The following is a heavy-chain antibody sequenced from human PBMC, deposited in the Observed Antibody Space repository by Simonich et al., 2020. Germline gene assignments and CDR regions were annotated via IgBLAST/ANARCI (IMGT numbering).Heavy chain of an antibody. V-gene: IGHV1-2*06. CDR3: ASGWDWGFSHMSDY. Sequence: QVQLVQSGAEVKKPGASVKVSCKASGYTFTGYYMPWVRQAPGQGLEWVGRTNPNSGGTNYAQKFQGRVTMTRDTSISTAYMELSRLRSDDTAVYYCASGWDWGFSHMSDYWGQGTLVTVSS. CDR1: GYTFTGYY. CDR2: TNPNSGGT. J-gene: IGHJ4*02. D-gene: IGHD7-27*01.